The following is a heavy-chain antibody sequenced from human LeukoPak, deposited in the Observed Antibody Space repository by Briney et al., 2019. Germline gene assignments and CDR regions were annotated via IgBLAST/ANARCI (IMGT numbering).Heavy chain of an antibody. CDR3: ARDGTDGSGSYSYDY. CDR1: GFTVSTNS. V-gene: IGHV3-66*01. D-gene: IGHD3-10*01. Sequence: GGSLRLSCTVSGFTVSTNSMSWVRQAPGKGLEWVSFIYSDNTHYSDSVKGRFTISRDNAKNSLYLQMNSLRAEDTAVYYRARDGTDGSGSYSYDYWGQGTLVTVSS. CDR2: IYSDNT. J-gene: IGHJ4*02.